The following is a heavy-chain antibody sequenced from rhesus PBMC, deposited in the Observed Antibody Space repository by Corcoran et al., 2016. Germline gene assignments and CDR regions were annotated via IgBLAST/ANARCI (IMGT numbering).Heavy chain of an antibody. CDR2: MRNKAKGGTA. D-gene: IGHD5-24*01. Sequence: EVRLVESGGGLVQPGGSLRLSCAASGFTFSDYYMSWVRQAPAQGPDWVGLMRNKAKGGTAEYAASVKGRFTISRDDSKSIASLQMNSLKTEDTAVYYCARGGMQRVQLFLWGQGVLVTVSS. J-gene: IGHJ4*01. CDR3: ARGGMQRVQLFL. CDR1: GFTFSDYY. V-gene: IGHV3-116*02.